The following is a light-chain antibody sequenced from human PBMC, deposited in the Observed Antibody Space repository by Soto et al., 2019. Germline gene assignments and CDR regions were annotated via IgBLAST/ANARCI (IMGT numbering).Light chain of an antibody. CDR3: SSYAGNSRYV. CDR1: SSDVGRYNY. CDR2: EVS. V-gene: IGLV2-8*01. Sequence: QSALTQPPSASGSPGQSVTISCTGTSSDVGRYNYISWYQQRPGKAPKLIIYEVSKRPSGVPDRLSGFKYGNTASLTVSGLQAEDEADYYCSSYAGNSRYVSGTGTKGTVL. J-gene: IGLJ1*01.